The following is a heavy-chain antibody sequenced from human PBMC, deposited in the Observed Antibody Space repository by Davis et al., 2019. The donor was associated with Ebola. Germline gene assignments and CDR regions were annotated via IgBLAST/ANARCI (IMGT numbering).Heavy chain of an antibody. D-gene: IGHD2-8*01. Sequence: GESLKISCVASGFSFSTNWMGWVRQAPGKGLEWVANMKQDGSEKYYEDSVKGRFTISRDNSKKSLYLQMNSLRAEDTAVYYCARDRVFYFDYWGQGALVTVSS. CDR3: ARDRVFYFDY. V-gene: IGHV3-7*03. CDR1: GFSFSTNW. J-gene: IGHJ4*02. CDR2: MKQDGSEK.